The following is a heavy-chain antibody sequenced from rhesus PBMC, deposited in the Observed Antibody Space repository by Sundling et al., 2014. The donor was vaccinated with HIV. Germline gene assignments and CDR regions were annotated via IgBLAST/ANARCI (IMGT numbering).Heavy chain of an antibody. CDR3: AIVRGWWELSDFDY. Sequence: EVQLVETGGGLVQPGGSLKLSCAASGFTFSSYGMNWVRQAPGKGLEWVSGISSDGGSTYYADSVKGRFTISRDNSKNTLSLQMNSLRAEDTAVYYCAIVRGWWELSDFDYWGQGVLVTVSS. D-gene: IGHD1-44*01. V-gene: IGHV3S42*01. CDR2: ISSDGGST. J-gene: IGHJ4*01. CDR1: GFTFSSYG.